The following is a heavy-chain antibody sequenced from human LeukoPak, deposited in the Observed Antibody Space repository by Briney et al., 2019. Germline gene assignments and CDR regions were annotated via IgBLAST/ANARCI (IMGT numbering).Heavy chain of an antibody. CDR1: GFTFSSYA. D-gene: IGHD6-13*01. J-gene: IGHJ5*02. CDR2: ISYDGSNK. CDR3: AREFIAAVGRNWFDP. Sequence: GGSLRLSCAASGFTFSSYAMHWVRQAPGKGLEWVAVISYDGSNKYYADSVKGRFTISRDNSKNTLYLQVNSLRAEDTAVYYCAREFIAAVGRNWFDPWGQGTLVTVSS. V-gene: IGHV3-30*04.